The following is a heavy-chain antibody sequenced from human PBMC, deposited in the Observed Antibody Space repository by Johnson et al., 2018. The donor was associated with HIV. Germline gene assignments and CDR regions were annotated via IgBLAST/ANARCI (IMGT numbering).Heavy chain of an antibody. CDR2: ISYDGSNT. CDR3: AREALDAFDI. V-gene: IGHV3-30*04. CDR1: GFTFSSYA. Sequence: QVQLVESGGGLVQPGGSLRLSCAASGFTFSSYAMHWVRQAPDTGLEWVAVISYDGSNTYYVDSVKGRFTISRDNAKNSLYLQMNSLRAEDTAVYYCAREALDAFDIWGQGTMVTVSS. J-gene: IGHJ3*02.